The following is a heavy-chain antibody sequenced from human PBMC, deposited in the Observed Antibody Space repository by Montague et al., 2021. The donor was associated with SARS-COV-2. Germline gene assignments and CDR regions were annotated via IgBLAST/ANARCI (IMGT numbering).Heavy chain of an antibody. CDR2: TYYRSKWYN. V-gene: IGHV6-1*01. CDR1: GDSVSSNIAT. Sequence: CAISGDSVSSNIATWNWIRQSPSRGLEWLGRTYYRSKWYNDYAASVKSRITIDPDTSKHQFSLHLNSVTPEDTAVYYCARIPVGSKYYFDFWGQGTLVTVSS. CDR3: ARIPVGSKYYFDF. D-gene: IGHD2-2*01. J-gene: IGHJ4*02.